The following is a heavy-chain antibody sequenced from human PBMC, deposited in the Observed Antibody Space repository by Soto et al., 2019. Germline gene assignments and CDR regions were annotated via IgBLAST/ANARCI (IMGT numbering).Heavy chain of an antibody. CDR3: AKDEAWYSSLSVPFGMDV. CDR2: ISGSGGST. D-gene: IGHD6-6*01. J-gene: IGHJ6*02. V-gene: IGHV3-23*01. CDR1: GFTFSSYA. Sequence: EVQLLESGGGLVQPGGSLRLSCAASGFTFSSYAMSWVRQAPGKGLEWVSAISGSGGSTYYADSVKGRFTISRDNSKNTLYLQMNSLRVEDTAVYYCAKDEAWYSSLSVPFGMDVWGQGTTVTVSS.